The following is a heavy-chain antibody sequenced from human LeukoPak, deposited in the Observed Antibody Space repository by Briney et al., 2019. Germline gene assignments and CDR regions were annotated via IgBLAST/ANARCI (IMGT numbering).Heavy chain of an antibody. D-gene: IGHD1-1*01. Sequence: PSETLSLTCAVDGGSFSGYFWSWIRQVPGKGLEWIGEVNQSGRTNYNPSLKSRVTISVDTSKNQISLKLSFVTATDTAMYFCARGWFGLWYNNYGDDNAFDIWGHGTMVTVSS. CDR2: VNQSGRT. J-gene: IGHJ3*02. CDR3: ARGWFGLWYNNYGDDNAFDI. CDR1: GGSFSGYF. V-gene: IGHV4-34*01.